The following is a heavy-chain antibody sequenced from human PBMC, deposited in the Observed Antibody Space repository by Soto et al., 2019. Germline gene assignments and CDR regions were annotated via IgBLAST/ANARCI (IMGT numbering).Heavy chain of an antibody. Sequence: EVQLLESGGGLVQPGGSLRLSCSGSGFTFNKYGMTWVRQAPGKGLEWVSSVSGDGETTYYADSVRGRFTISRDHSKDTVSVQMKSLRAEDTAVYDCAKEASVHSFGEFWFFDLWGRGTQVTVSS. V-gene: IGHV3-23*01. CDR3: AKEASVHSFGEFWFFDL. CDR2: VSGDGETT. J-gene: IGHJ2*01. CDR1: GFTFNKYG. D-gene: IGHD3-10*01.